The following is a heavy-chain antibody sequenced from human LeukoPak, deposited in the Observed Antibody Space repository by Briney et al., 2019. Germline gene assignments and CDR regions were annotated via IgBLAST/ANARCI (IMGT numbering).Heavy chain of an antibody. CDR1: GFTFSDYY. CDR2: ISGSGGST. Sequence: PGGSLRLSCAASGFTFSDYYMSWVRQAPGKGLEWVSAISGSGGSTYYADSVKGRFTISRDNSKNTLYLQMNSLRAEDTAVYYCARYYDSSGYYWGHFDYWGQGTLVTVSS. V-gene: IGHV3-23*01. D-gene: IGHD3-22*01. J-gene: IGHJ4*02. CDR3: ARYYDSSGYYWGHFDY.